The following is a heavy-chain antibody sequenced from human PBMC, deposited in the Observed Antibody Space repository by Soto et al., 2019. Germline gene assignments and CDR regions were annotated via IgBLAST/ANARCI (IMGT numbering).Heavy chain of an antibody. V-gene: IGHV4-34*01. J-gene: IGHJ4*02. CDR2: IDHSGRT. D-gene: IGHD1-1*01. Sequence: QVQLQQWGAGLLKPSETLSLTCAVYGGSFSSYFWSWIRQTPGKGLEWIGEIDHSGRTKYTPSLKSRVSISVDTSKNQFSLRLSSVAAADTALYYCARGTTEWGQGTLVTVSS. CDR1: GGSFSSYF. CDR3: ARGTTE.